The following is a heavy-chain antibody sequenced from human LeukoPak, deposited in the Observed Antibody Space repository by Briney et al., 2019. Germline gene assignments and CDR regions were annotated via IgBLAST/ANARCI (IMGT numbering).Heavy chain of an antibody. Sequence: SQTLSLTCTVSGGSISSSSYYWSWIRQPAGKGLEWIGRIYTSGSTNYNPSLKSRVTISVDTSKNQFSLKLSSVTAADTAVYYCARDLRPRRDGYNPDYYYMDVWGKGTTVTVSS. CDR3: ARDLRPRRDGYNPDYYYMDV. D-gene: IGHD5-24*01. CDR1: GGSISSSSYY. V-gene: IGHV4-61*02. J-gene: IGHJ6*03. CDR2: IYTSGST.